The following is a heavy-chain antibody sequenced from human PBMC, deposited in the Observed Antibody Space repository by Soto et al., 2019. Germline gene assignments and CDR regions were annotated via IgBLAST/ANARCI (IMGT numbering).Heavy chain of an antibody. V-gene: IGHV3-53*01. CDR3: ARDPPGIAASGAGG. Sequence: LRLSCAASGFTVSNNYMRWVRQAPGKGLEWVSLIYSGGNTHYADSVKGRFTISRDNSKNTLFLQMNSLRVEDTAVYYCARDPPGIAASGAGGWGQGTLVTSPQ. CDR1: GFTVSNNY. D-gene: IGHD6-13*01. J-gene: IGHJ4*02. CDR2: IYSGGNT.